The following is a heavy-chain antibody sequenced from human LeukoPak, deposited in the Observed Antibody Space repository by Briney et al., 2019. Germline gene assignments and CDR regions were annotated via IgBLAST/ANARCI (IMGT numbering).Heavy chain of an antibody. CDR3: ARGSNLGFEP. V-gene: IGHV3-13*04. Sequence: AGGSLRLSCAASGFTFSSYDMHWVRQPAGEGLQWVSGIGTSGDTYYAGSVKGRFTISRENAKNSLYLQMNSLRGDDTAVYFCARGSNLGFEPWGQGTLVTVSS. CDR2: IGTSGDT. J-gene: IGHJ5*02. CDR1: GFTFSSYD. D-gene: IGHD5-24*01.